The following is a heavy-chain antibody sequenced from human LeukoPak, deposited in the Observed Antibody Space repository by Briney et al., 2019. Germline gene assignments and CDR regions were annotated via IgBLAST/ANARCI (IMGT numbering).Heavy chain of an antibody. Sequence: GRSMRLSCAASGLAFSAYKMHWVRQAPRKGLVWVSRISTDGYTTDYADFVQGRFTASRDNTKNTWSLEMNSLRAEDTAVYYCASGPGRYDFWSGYYHYYYGMDVWGQGTTVTVSS. V-gene: IGHV3-74*01. CDR1: GLAFSAYK. J-gene: IGHJ6*02. D-gene: IGHD3-3*01. CDR2: ISTDGYTT. CDR3: ASGPGRYDFWSGYYHYYYGMDV.